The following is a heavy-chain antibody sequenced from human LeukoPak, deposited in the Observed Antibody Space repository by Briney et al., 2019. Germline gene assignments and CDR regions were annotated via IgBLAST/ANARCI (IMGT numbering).Heavy chain of an antibody. J-gene: IGHJ4*02. Sequence: GGSLRLSCVTSGFMFSTYAMSWVRQAPGKGLEWVSIISGSGERTYYADSVKGRFTVSRDNSKNTLYLHMKSLRAEDTAVYYCVSPSYSVSDNYFFHYWGQGTLVAVSS. D-gene: IGHD1-26*01. CDR1: GFMFSTYA. CDR3: VSPSYSVSDNYFFHY. V-gene: IGHV3-23*01. CDR2: ISGSGERT.